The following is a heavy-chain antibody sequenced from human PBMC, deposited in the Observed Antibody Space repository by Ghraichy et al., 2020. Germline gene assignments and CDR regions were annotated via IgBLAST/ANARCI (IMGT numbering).Heavy chain of an antibody. CDR1: GFTFGDYA. D-gene: IGHD2-2*01. Sequence: GGSLRLSCTTSGFTFGDYAMSWFRQAPGKGLEWVGYIRSKAYHGTTEYAASVKGRFTISRDDSQSIAYLQMNSLKIEDTALYYCARAQRGRYCSSISCIADYWGQGTLVTVSS. J-gene: IGHJ4*02. CDR3: ARAQRGRYCSSISCIADY. V-gene: IGHV3-49*03. CDR2: IRSKAYHGTT.